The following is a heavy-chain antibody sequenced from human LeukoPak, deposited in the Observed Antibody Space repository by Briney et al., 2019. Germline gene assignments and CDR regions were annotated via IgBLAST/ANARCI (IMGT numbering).Heavy chain of an antibody. Sequence: GASVKVSCKASGYTFTSYGISWVRQAPGQGLEWMGWISAYNGNTNYAQKLQGRVTMTTDTSTSTAYMELRSLRSDDTAVYYCARGVGYCSSTSCYVYYFDYWGQGTLVTVSS. CDR1: GYTFTSYG. V-gene: IGHV1-18*01. D-gene: IGHD2-2*01. J-gene: IGHJ4*02. CDR2: ISAYNGNT. CDR3: ARGVGYCSSTSCYVYYFDY.